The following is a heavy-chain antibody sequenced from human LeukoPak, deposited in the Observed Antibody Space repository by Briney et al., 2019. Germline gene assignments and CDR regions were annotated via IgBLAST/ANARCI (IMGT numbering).Heavy chain of an antibody. V-gene: IGHV3-48*02. CDR3: ARESGWTVDY. D-gene: IGHD6-19*01. Sequence: QSGGSLRLSCAAFGFTFSFYSMNWVRQAPGKGLEWVSYISSSISNTHYADSVKGRFTLSRDNAKNSLYLQMNSLRDEDTAVYFCARESGWTVDYWGQGTLVTVSS. CDR1: GFTFSFYS. J-gene: IGHJ4*02. CDR2: ISSSISNT.